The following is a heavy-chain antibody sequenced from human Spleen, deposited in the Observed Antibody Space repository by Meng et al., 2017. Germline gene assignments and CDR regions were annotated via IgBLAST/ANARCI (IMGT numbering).Heavy chain of an antibody. CDR3: TIYRSGHI. J-gene: IGHJ3*02. Sequence: GGPLRLSCAVSGVTFSGSDIHWVRQASGKGLEWVGRIETKPNNYATAYAASVKGRFTISRDDSGNTAFLQMNSLKTEDTALYYCTIYRSGHIWGQGTMVTVSS. CDR1: GVTFSGSD. V-gene: IGHV3-73*01. D-gene: IGHD6-19*01. CDR2: IETKPNNYAT.